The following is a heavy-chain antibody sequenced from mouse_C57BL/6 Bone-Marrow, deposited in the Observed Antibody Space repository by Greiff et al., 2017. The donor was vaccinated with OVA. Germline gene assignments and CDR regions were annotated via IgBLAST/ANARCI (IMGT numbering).Heavy chain of an antibody. J-gene: IGHJ1*03. Sequence: EVQLQQSGPELVKPGASVKISCKASGYTFTDYYMNWVKQSHGKSLEWIGDINPNNGGTSYNQKFKGKATLTVDKSSSTAYMELRRLTSEDSAVYYCARDYYGSRPPAYFDVWGTGTTVTVSS. CDR2: INPNNGGT. CDR1: GYTFTDYY. V-gene: IGHV1-26*01. CDR3: ARDYYGSRPPAYFDV. D-gene: IGHD1-1*01.